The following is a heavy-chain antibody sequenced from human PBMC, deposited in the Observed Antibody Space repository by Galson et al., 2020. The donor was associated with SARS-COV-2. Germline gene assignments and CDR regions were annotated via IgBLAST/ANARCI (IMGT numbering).Heavy chain of an antibody. V-gene: IGHV3-15*01. CDR1: GLTLSDAW. Sequence: GGSLRLSCAASGLTLSDAWMTWVRQAPGKGLEWVGRMRSETDGGTIEYAAPVKGRFIISRDDSKKTLYLQMNSLKTEDTAVYYCTRCSWNDYYDVMDVWGQGTTVTVSS. CDR2: MRSETDGGTI. J-gene: IGHJ6*02. CDR3: TRCSWNDYYDVMDV. D-gene: IGHD1-1*01.